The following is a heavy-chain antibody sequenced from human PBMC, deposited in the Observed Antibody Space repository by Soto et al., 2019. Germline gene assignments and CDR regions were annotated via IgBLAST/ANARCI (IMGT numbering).Heavy chain of an antibody. J-gene: IGHJ6*02. Sequence: SVKVSCKASGYTFTGYYMHWVRQAPGQGLEWMGWINPNSGGTNYAQKFQGWVTMTRDTSISTAYMELSRLRSDDTAVYYCAREFVVGATGAIDYYYYGTDVWGQGTLVTVSS. CDR3: AREFVVGATGAIDYYYYGTDV. D-gene: IGHD1-26*01. CDR2: INPNSGGT. V-gene: IGHV1-2*04. CDR1: GYTFTGYY.